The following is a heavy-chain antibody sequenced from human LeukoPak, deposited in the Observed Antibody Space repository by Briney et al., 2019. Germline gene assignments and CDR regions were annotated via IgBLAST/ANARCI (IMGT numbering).Heavy chain of an antibody. Sequence: SVTVSCKASGDTFSSYAFSWVRQAPGQGLEWMGAIIPMSGTTHYAQNFQGRVTITSDESTRTVYLEVTSLRSEDTALYYCARSNNVFFAGDHWGQGTLVTVSS. CDR3: ARSNNVFFAGDH. CDR2: IIPMSGTT. D-gene: IGHD3-16*01. V-gene: IGHV1-69*01. J-gene: IGHJ4*02. CDR1: GDTFSSYA.